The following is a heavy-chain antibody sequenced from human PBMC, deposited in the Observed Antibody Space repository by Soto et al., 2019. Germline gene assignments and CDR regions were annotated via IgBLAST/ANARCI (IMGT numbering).Heavy chain of an antibody. J-gene: IGHJ4*02. D-gene: IGHD6-13*01. V-gene: IGHV3-7*03. CDR1: GFTFCSYW. CDR3: ATSIAAAGTD. Sequence: GGSMGLSCVASGFTFCSYWMSWVRQTPGKGLEWVANIKQDGSEKYYVDSVKGRFTISRDNAKKSLYLQMNNVRAEDTAVYYCATSIAAAGTDWGQGTLVTVSS. CDR2: IKQDGSEK.